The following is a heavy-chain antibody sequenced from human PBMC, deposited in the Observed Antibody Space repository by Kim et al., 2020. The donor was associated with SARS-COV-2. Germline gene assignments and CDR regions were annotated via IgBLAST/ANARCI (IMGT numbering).Heavy chain of an antibody. D-gene: IGHD3-9*01. V-gene: IGHV5-10-1*01. J-gene: IGHJ2*01. Sequence: GESLKISCKGSGYSFTSYWISWVRQMPGKGLEWMGRIDPSDSYTNYSPSFQGHVTISADKSISTAYLQWSSLKASDTAMYYCVRRMAYYDILTGYSYWYFDLWGRGTLVTVSS. CDR1: GYSFTSYW. CDR2: IDPSDSYT. CDR3: VRRMAYYDILTGYSYWYFDL.